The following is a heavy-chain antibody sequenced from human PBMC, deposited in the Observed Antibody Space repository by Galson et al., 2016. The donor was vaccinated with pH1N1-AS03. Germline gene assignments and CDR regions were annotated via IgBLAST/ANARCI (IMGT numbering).Heavy chain of an antibody. D-gene: IGHD6-13*01. V-gene: IGHV3-64*01. J-gene: IGHJ4*02. CDR3: ARGPVSYSNYWFPPPDY. CDR1: GFTFTNYA. Sequence: SLRLSCAASGFTFTNYAIHWVRQAPGKGLEYVAAISSDGSGTYYANSVKARFSISRDNSKSTLFLQMGSLSPEDRAVYYCARGPVSYSNYWFPPPDYWGQGTLVTVSS. CDR2: ISSDGSGT.